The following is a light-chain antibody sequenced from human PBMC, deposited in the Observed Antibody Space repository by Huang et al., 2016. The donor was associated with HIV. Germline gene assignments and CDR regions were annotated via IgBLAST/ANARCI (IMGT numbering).Light chain of an antibody. V-gene: IGKV3-15*01. CDR2: GSS. J-gene: IGKJ4*01. CDR3: QQYNNWPPLT. CDR1: QSVSID. Sequence: EIVMTQSPATLSVSPGERVTLSCRASQSVSIDLAWYQQKPGQAPRLVIYGSSTRATGIPTRFSGSVSGTEFTLTISSLQSEDFAVYYCQQYNNWPPLTFGGGTKVEIK.